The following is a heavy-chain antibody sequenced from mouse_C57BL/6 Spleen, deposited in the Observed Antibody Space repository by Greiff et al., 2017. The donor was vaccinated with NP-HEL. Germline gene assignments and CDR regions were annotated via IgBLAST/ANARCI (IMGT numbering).Heavy chain of an antibody. CDR2: IDPETGGT. D-gene: IGHD2-4*01. J-gene: IGHJ2*01. Sequence: VQLQQSGAELVRPGASVTLSCKASGYTFTDYEMHWVKQTPVHGLEWIGAIDPETGGTAYNQKFKGKAILTADKSSSTAYMELRSLTSEDSAVYYCTREGDYDRVCYFDYWGQGTTLTVSS. CDR3: TREGDYDRVCYFDY. CDR1: GYTFTDYE. V-gene: IGHV1-15*01.